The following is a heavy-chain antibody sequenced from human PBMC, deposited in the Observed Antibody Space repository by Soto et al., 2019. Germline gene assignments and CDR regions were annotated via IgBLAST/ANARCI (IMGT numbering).Heavy chain of an antibody. D-gene: IGHD6-13*01. CDR1: GGSFSGYY. CDR2: INHSGST. V-gene: IGHV4-34*01. Sequence: SETLSLTCAVYGGSFSGYYWSWIRQPPGKGLEWIGEINHSGSTNYNPSLKSRVTISVDTSKNQFSLKLSSVTAADTAVYYCARAQLTGYSSSWYSGIYFQHWGQG. J-gene: IGHJ1*01. CDR3: ARAQLTGYSSSWYSGIYFQH.